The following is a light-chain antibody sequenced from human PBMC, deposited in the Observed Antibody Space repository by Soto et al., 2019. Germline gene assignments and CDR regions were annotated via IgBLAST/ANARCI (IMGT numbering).Light chain of an antibody. CDR2: DAS. Sequence: ELVLTQSPGTLSLSPGERATLSCRASQSVSSSYLAWYQQKPGQAPRLLIYDASNRAAGIPARFSASGTGTDFTLTISDVQPEDFAVYYCHQRQSWPRTFGQGTKVDIK. J-gene: IGKJ1*01. CDR3: HQRQSWPRT. V-gene: IGKV3-11*01. CDR1: QSVSSSY.